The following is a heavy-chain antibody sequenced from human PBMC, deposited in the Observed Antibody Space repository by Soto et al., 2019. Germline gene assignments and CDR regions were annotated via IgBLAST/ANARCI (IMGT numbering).Heavy chain of an antibody. D-gene: IGHD3-22*01. CDR3: GSSASTDAY. V-gene: IGHV3-48*01. CDR2: SNSGSTSM. CDR1: GFIFNSSS. Sequence: VQLVESWGGLVQPGGSLRLSCVASGFIFNSSSMNWVRQAPGKGLEWMSYSNSGSTSMFYADSVKGRFTMSRDKSKNSLYLQMHRLRAEYTAVYYYGSSASTDAYWGQGTLVTVAS. J-gene: IGHJ4*02.